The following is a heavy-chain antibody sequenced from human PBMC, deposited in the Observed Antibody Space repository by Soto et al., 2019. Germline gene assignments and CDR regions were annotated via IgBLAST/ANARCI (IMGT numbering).Heavy chain of an antibody. Sequence: PGGSLRLSCAVSGFTFSSYAMSWVRQAPGKGLEWVSAISGSGGSTYYADSVKGRFTISRDNSKNTLYLQMNSLRAEDTAVYYCAKDFLGVRGVIHNWFDPWGQGTLVTVSS. J-gene: IGHJ5*02. CDR1: GFTFSSYA. CDR3: AKDFLGVRGVIHNWFDP. D-gene: IGHD3-10*01. CDR2: ISGSGGST. V-gene: IGHV3-23*01.